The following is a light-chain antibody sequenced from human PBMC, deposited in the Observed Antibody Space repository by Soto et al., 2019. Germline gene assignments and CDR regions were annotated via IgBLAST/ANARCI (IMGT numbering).Light chain of an antibody. J-gene: IGLJ2*01. CDR2: EGT. CDR1: SSDIGRYKF. V-gene: IGLV2-14*01. Sequence: QSALTQPASVSGSRGQSMTISCTGTSSDIGRYKFVSWFQQHPGKAPKLLIFEGTNRPSGVSNRFSGSKSGNTASLTISGLQAEDEAIYFCSSSTNTNTLVIFGGGTKVTVL. CDR3: SSSTNTNTLVI.